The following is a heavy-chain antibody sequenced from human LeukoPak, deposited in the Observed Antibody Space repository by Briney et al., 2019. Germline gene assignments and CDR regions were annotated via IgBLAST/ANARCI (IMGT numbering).Heavy chain of an antibody. CDR2: MNPNSGNT. V-gene: IGHV1-8*01. CDR3: ARCYVLLWFGELLGWFDP. Sequence: ASVKVSCKASGYTFTSYDINWVRQATGQGLEWMGWMNPNSGNTGYAQKFQGRVTMTRNISISTAYMELSSLRSEDTAVYYCARCYVLLWFGELLGWFDPWGQGTLVTVSS. CDR1: GYTFTSYD. D-gene: IGHD3-10*01. J-gene: IGHJ5*02.